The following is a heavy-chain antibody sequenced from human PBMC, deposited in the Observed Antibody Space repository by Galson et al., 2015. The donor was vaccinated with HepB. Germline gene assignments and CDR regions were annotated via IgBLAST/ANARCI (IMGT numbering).Heavy chain of an antibody. CDR1: GYTFTSYY. Sequence: SVKVSCKASGYTFTSYYMHWVRQAPGQGLEWMGIINPSGGSTSYAQKFQGRVTMTRDTSTSTVYMELSSLRSEDTAVYYCARTYYASSGLLPRSYFVYWGQGTLVTVSS. D-gene: IGHD3-22*01. CDR2: INPSGGST. CDR3: ARTYYASSGLLPRSYFVY. V-gene: IGHV1-46*01. J-gene: IGHJ4*02.